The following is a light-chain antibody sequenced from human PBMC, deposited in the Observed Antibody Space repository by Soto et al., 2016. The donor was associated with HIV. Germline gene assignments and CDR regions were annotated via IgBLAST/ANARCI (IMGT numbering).Light chain of an antibody. V-gene: IGLV3-21*03. J-gene: IGLJ2*01. CDR2: DDN. CDR1: NIGSKS. CDR3: QVWDSSSDHVV. Sequence: SYVLTQPPSVSVAPGKTASITCGGNNIGSKSVHWYQRKPGQAPVLVVYDDNDRPSGIPERFSGSNSGNTATLTISRVEAGDEADYYCQVWDSSSDHVVFGGGTKLTVL.